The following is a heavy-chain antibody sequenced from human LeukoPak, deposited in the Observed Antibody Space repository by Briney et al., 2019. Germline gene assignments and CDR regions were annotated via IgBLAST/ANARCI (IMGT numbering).Heavy chain of an antibody. J-gene: IGHJ5*02. CDR1: GYTLTELS. CDR3: AKDYRISGWFDP. V-gene: IGHV1-24*01. CDR2: FDPEDGET. D-gene: IGHD1-26*01. Sequence: ASVKVSCKVSGYTLTELSMHWVRQAPGKGLEWMGGFDPEDGETIYAQKFQGRVTMTEDTSTDTAYMELSSLRSEDTAVYYCAKDYRISGWFDPWGQGTLVTVSS.